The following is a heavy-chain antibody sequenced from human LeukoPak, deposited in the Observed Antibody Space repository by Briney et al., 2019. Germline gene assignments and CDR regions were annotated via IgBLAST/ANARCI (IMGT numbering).Heavy chain of an antibody. CDR3: ARDNWNYGSSMDV. CDR2: IYYTGGT. D-gene: IGHD1-7*01. V-gene: IGHV4-31*03. Sequence: SETLSLTCTVSGGSISSGGYYWSWIRQHPGKGLEWIGYIYYTGGTFYNPSLKSRVTMSLDTSENQFSLKLSSVTAADTAVYYCARDNWNYGSSMDVWGQGTTVTVSS. CDR1: GGSISSGGYY. J-gene: IGHJ6*02.